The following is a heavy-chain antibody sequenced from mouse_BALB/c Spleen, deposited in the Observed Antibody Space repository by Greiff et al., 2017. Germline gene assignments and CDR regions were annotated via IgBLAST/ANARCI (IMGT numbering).Heavy chain of an antibody. CDR1: GFTFSSYA. Sequence: EVQGVESGGGLVKPGGSLKLSCAASGFTFSSYAMSWVRQTPEKRLEWVASISSGGSTYYPDSVKGRFTISRDNARNILYLQMSSLRSEDTAMYYCERKGLITTVVYWYFDVWGAGTTVTVSS. CDR2: ISSGGST. J-gene: IGHJ1*01. D-gene: IGHD1-1*01. CDR3: ERKGLITTVVYWYFDV. V-gene: IGHV5-6-5*01.